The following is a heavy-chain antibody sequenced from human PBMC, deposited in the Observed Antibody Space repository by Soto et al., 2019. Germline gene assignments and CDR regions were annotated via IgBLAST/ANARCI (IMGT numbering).Heavy chain of an antibody. Sequence: SETLSLTCAVYGGSFSGYYWSWIRQPPGKGLEWIGYIYYSGSTKYNPSLKSRVTISVDTSKNQLSLKLSSVTAADTAVYYCARQSCSSTSCYSWVSWFDPWGQGTLVTVSS. CDR1: GGSFSGYY. J-gene: IGHJ5*02. CDR3: ARQSCSSTSCYSWVSWFDP. V-gene: IGHV4-59*08. D-gene: IGHD2-2*01. CDR2: IYYSGST.